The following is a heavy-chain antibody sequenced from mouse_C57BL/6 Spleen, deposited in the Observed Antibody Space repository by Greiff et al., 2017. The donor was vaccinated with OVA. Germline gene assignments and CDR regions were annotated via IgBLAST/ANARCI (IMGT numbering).Heavy chain of an antibody. D-gene: IGHD3-3*01. CDR1: GYTFTSYW. V-gene: IGHV1-72*01. Sequence: VQLQQPGAELVKPGASVKLSCKASGYTFTSYWMHWVKQRPGRGLAWIGRIDPNSGGTTYNEQFKSKATLTVDKPSSTAYMQRSSQTSADSAVYYCARGGTEAFDYWGQGTTRTVSS. J-gene: IGHJ2*01. CDR3: ARGGTEAFDY. CDR2: IDPNSGGT.